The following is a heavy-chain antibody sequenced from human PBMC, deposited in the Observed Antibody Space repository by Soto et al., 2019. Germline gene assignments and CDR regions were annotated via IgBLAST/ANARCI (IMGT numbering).Heavy chain of an antibody. CDR2: ISSYNGDT. J-gene: IGHJ6*02. D-gene: IGHD5-12*01. Sequence: QVQLEQSGAEVKKPGASVKVSCKASGYTFTRSGISWVRQAPGQGPEWMGWISSYNGDTNYAQTFQGRVTMTTDTSSXTAYMELRSLRSDDTAVYYCASEGVAPYYYYGMDVWGQGTPVTVSS. V-gene: IGHV1-18*01. CDR3: ASEGVAPYYYYGMDV. CDR1: GYTFTRSG.